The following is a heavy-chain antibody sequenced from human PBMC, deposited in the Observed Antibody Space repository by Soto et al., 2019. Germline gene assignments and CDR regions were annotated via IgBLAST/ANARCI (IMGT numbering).Heavy chain of an antibody. CDR3: AHSLYDYVWGTNWFDP. Sequence: QITLKESGPTLVKPTQTLTLTCTFSGFSLSTSGVGVGWIRQPPGKALEWHALIYWDDDKRYSPSLKSRLTITKDTSTNQVVLTMTNMDPVDTATYYCAHSLYDYVWGTNWFDPWGQGTLVTVSS. V-gene: IGHV2-5*02. D-gene: IGHD3-16*01. J-gene: IGHJ5*02. CDR2: IYWDDDK. CDR1: GFSLSTSGVG.